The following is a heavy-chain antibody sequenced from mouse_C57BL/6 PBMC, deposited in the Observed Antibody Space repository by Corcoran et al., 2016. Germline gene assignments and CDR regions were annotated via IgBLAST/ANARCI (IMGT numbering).Heavy chain of an antibody. CDR3: ARSAYYSNYGDY. V-gene: IGHV1-26*01. D-gene: IGHD2-5*01. CDR1: GYTFTDYY. J-gene: IGHJ2*01. Sequence: EVQLQQSGPELVKPGASVKISCKASGYTFTDYYMNWVKQSHGKSLEWIGDINPNNGGTSYNQKFKGKATLTVDKSSSTTYMELRSLTSGDSAVYYCARSAYYSNYGDYWGQGTTLTVSS. CDR2: INPNNGGT.